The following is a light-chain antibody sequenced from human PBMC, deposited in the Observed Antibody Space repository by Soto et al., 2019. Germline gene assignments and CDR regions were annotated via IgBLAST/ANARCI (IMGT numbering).Light chain of an antibody. CDR1: QSVSSN. CDR2: GAS. CDR3: QQYGSSPPIT. J-gene: IGKJ5*01. Sequence: EIVMTQSPATLSVSPGERATLSCRASQSVSSNLAWYQQKPGQAPRLLIYGASTRATGIPARFSGSGSGTEFTLTISRVEPEDFAVYYCQQYGSSPPITFGQGTRLEIK. V-gene: IGKV3-15*01.